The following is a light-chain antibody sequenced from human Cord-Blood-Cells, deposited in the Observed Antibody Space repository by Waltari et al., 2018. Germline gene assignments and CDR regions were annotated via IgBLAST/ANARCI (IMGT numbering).Light chain of an antibody. CDR3: AAWDDSLNGTV. J-gene: IGLJ3*02. V-gene: IGLV1-44*01. CDR2: SNN. CDR1: SSNIGSNT. Sequence: QSVLTQPPSASGTPGQRVTISCSGSSSNIGSNTVNWYQQHPGTAPQLLIYSNNQRPSGVPDRVSGSKSGTSASLAISGLQSEDEADYYCAAWDDSLNGTVFGGGTKLTVL.